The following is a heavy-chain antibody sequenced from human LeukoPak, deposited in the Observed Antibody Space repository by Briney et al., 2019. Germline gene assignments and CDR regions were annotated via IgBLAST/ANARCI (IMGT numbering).Heavy chain of an antibody. CDR1: GFTFSTYW. Sequence: GGSLRLSCAASGFTFSTYWMNWVRQAPGKGLEWVANIKEDGSEKDYVDSVKGRFTISRDNAKNSLYLQMNSLRAEDTAVYYCARDASSSHFDYWGQGTLVTVSS. J-gene: IGHJ4*02. CDR2: IKEDGSEK. D-gene: IGHD6-6*01. CDR3: ARDASSSHFDY. V-gene: IGHV3-7*01.